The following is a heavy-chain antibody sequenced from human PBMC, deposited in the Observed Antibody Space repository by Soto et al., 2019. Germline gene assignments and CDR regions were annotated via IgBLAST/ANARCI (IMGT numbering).Heavy chain of an antibody. D-gene: IGHD2-15*01. Sequence: QVQLVRSGAEVKKPGASVKVSCKASGYTFTSYAMHWVRQAPGQRLEWMGWINAGNGNTKYSQKLQGRVTITRDTSASTAYMELSSLRSEDTAVYYCARGPGGPDGPGDYWGQGTLVTVSS. J-gene: IGHJ4*02. V-gene: IGHV1-3*01. CDR2: INAGNGNT. CDR1: GYTFTSYA. CDR3: ARGPGGPDGPGDY.